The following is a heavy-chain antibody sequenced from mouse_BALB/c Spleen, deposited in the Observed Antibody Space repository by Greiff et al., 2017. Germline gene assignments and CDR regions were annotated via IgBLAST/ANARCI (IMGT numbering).Heavy chain of an antibody. J-gene: IGHJ1*01. Sequence: QVQLQQSGAELAKPGASVKMSCKASGYTFTSYWMHWVKQRPGQGLEWIGYINPSTGYTEYNQKFKDKATLTADKSSSTAYMQLSSLTSEDSAVYYCAREEYDYDEDWYFDVWGAGTTVTVSS. V-gene: IGHV1-7*01. CDR2: INPSTGYT. CDR3: AREEYDYDEDWYFDV. CDR1: GYTFTSYW. D-gene: IGHD2-4*01.